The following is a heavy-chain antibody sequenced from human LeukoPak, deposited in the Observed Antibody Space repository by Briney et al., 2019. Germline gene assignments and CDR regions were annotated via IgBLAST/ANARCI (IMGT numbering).Heavy chain of an antibody. Sequence: SETLSLTCTVSGGSISSSSYYWGWIRQPPGKGLGWIGSIYYSGSTYYNPSLKSRVTISVDTSKNQFSLKLSSVTAADTAVYYCARHSRAHIVVVTAIDYWGQGTLVTVSS. CDR2: IYYSGST. V-gene: IGHV4-39*01. D-gene: IGHD2-21*02. CDR1: GGSISSSSYY. CDR3: ARHSRAHIVVVTAIDY. J-gene: IGHJ4*02.